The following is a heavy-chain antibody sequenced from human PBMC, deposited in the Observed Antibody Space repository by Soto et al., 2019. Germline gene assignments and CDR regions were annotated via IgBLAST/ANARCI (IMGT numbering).Heavy chain of an antibody. CDR1: GITFSKAW. V-gene: IGHV3-15*01. CDR2: IKSKTDGGTT. Sequence: EGQLVESGGGLVKPGGSLRLSCAASGITFSKAWMSWVRQAPGKGLEWVGRIKSKTDGGTTDYAAPAKGRFTISRDHTEDRQYLQINRRKTQDTAVYYCTTSSSFGMDLWGQGTRVTVSS. J-gene: IGHJ6*02. CDR3: TTSSSFGMDL.